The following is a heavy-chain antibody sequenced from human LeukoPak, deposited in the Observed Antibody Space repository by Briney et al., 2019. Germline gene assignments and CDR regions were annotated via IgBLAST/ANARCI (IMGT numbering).Heavy chain of an antibody. CDR3: ARPLDTAMVPSWFDP. CDR2: ISSSSSYI. CDR1: GFTFSSYS. V-gene: IGHV3-21*01. Sequence: PGGSLRLSCAASGFTFSSYSMNWVRQAPGKGLEWVSSISSSSSYIYYTDSLKGRFTISRDNAKNSLYLQMNSLRAEDTAVYYCARPLDTAMVPSWFDPWGQGTLVTVSS. D-gene: IGHD5-18*01. J-gene: IGHJ5*02.